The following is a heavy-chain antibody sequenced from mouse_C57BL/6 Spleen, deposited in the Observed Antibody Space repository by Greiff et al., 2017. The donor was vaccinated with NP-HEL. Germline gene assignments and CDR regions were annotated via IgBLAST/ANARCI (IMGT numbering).Heavy chain of an antibody. Sequence: VQLQQSGAELVRPGASVTLSCKASGYTFTDYEMHWVKQTPVHGLEWIGAIDPETGGTAYNQKFKGKAILTADKSSSTAYMELRSLTSEDSAVYYCTRGVTPFDYWGQGTTLTVSS. J-gene: IGHJ2*01. D-gene: IGHD2-2*01. CDR3: TRGVTPFDY. V-gene: IGHV1-15*01. CDR1: GYTFTDYE. CDR2: IDPETGGT.